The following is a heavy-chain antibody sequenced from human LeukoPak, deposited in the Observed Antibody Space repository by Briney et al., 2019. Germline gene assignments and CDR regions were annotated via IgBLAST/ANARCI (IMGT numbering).Heavy chain of an antibody. D-gene: IGHD3-22*01. V-gene: IGHV1-69*01. CDR1: GGTFISYA. Sequence: SVKVSCKASGGTFISYAISWVRQAPGQGLEWMGGIISIFGTANYAQKFQGRVTITADESTSTAYMELSSLRSEDTAVYYCARDRGDYDSSGAQDYYFDYWGQGTLVTVSS. CDR3: ARDRGDYDSSGAQDYYFDY. J-gene: IGHJ4*02. CDR2: IISIFGTA.